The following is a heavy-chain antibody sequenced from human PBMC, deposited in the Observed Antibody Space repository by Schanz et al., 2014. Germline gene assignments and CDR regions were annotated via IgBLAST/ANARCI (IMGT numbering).Heavy chain of an antibody. CDR1: GFSFSDYG. J-gene: IGHJ4*02. CDR3: ARTGYDPSITH. D-gene: IGHD5-12*01. Sequence: QVQLVESGGGVVQPGRSLRLSCAGSGFSFSDYGMHWVRQAPGRGLEWVATISYDGSNKYYGDSVKGRFTISRDNSKNTLYLQMNSLRVEDTALYYCARTGYDPSITHWGQGTLVTVSS. CDR2: ISYDGSNK. V-gene: IGHV3-30*03.